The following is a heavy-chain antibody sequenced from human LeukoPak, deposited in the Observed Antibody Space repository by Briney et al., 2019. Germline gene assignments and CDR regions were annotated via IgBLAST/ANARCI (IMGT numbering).Heavy chain of an antibody. V-gene: IGHV4-34*01. CDR1: GGSFSGYY. D-gene: IGHD4-17*01. CDR3: ARDDYGDYGLS. Sequence: SETLSLTCAVYGGSFSGYYWSWIRQPPGKGLEWIGEINHSGSTNYNPSLKSRVTISVDTSKNQFSLKLSSVTAADTAVYYCARDDYGDYGLSWGQGTLVTVSS. J-gene: IGHJ4*02. CDR2: INHSGST.